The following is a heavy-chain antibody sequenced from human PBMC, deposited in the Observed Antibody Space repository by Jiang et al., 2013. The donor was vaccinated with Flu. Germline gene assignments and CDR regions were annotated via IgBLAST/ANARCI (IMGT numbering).Heavy chain of an antibody. D-gene: IGHD1-26*01. Sequence: SGYTFTSYYLHWVRQAPGHGLEWMGIINPSGGSTTYAQKFQGRVIMTRDKSTSTVYMELSSLRSEDTAVYYCATFAGATGTFDYWGQGTLVTVSS. CDR1: GYTFTSYY. V-gene: IGHV1-46*01. CDR3: ATFAGATGTFDY. J-gene: IGHJ4*02. CDR2: INPSGGST.